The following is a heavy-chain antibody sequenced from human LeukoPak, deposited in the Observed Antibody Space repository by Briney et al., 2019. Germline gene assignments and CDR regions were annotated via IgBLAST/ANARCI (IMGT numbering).Heavy chain of an antibody. CDR1: GFTFSTYA. V-gene: IGHV3-30*03. CDR2: ISADGGLK. Sequence: PGGSLRLSCAASGFTFSTYAMHWVRQAPDKGLEWVAVISADGGLKFYADSVKGRFTISRDNSKSTLYLQMNSLRTEDTAVYYCARDHGSGSPPYGMDVWGQGTTVTVSS. CDR3: ARDHGSGSPPYGMDV. J-gene: IGHJ6*02. D-gene: IGHD6-19*01.